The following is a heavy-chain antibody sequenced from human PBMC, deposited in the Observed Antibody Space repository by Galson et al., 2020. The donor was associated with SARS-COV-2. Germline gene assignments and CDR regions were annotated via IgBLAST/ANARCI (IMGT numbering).Heavy chain of an antibody. CDR3: AAAKGSSGWSY. V-gene: IGHV1-58*01. D-gene: IGHD6-19*01. J-gene: IGHJ4*02. CDR2: GNT. Sequence: GNTNYAQKFQERVTITRDMSTSTAYMELSSLRSEDTAVYYCAAAKGSSGWSYWGQGTLVTVSS.